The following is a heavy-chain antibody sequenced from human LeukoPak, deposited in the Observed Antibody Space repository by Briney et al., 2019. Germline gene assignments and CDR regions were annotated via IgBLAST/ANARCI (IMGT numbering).Heavy chain of an antibody. J-gene: IGHJ4*02. Sequence: SETLSLTCTVSGGSISSYYWNWIRQPPGKGLEWIGYIYYSGSTNYNPSLKSRVTISVDTSKNQFSLKLSSVTAADTAVYYCARGRTYYYDSSGYYVDYWGQGTLVTVSS. CDR3: ARGRTYYYDSSGYYVDY. D-gene: IGHD3-22*01. CDR2: IYYSGST. V-gene: IGHV4-59*01. CDR1: GGSISSYY.